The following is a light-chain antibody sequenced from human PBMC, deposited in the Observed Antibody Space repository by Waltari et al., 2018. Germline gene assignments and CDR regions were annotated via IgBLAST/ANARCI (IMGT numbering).Light chain of an antibody. J-gene: IGLJ3*02. Sequence: QSALTQPASVSGSPGQSITISCTGTSSDIGANNYVSWYRQHPGKAPKLILYHVTTRPSGVSKRFSGSKSGNTASLTISGLQAEDEADYFCSSYTITYTRVSGGGTKLTVL. CDR1: SSDIGANNY. V-gene: IGLV2-14*01. CDR3: SSYTITYTRV. CDR2: HVT.